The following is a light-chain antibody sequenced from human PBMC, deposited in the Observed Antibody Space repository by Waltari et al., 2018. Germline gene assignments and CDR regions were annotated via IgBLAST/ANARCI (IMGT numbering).Light chain of an antibody. CDR2: AAS. V-gene: IGKV1-39*01. J-gene: IGKJ4*01. CDR3: QQSSSTPLT. CDR1: QSISNY. Sequence: DIQMTQSPSSLSASVGDRVTITCRASQSISNYLNWYQHNPGKAPELLIYAASSLQSGVPSRISGSGSGTDFTLTISSLQPEDFATYYCQQSSSTPLTFGGGTKVEIK.